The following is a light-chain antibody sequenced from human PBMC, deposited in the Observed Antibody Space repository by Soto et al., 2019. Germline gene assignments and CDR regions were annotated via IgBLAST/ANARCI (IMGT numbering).Light chain of an antibody. CDR2: GAS. CDR1: QTIARTY. J-gene: IGKJ2*01. Sequence: EIVLTQSPGTLSFSPGERGTLSCRASQTIARTYLAWYQQKPGQAPRLLLYGASSRATGIPDRFSGSGSGTDFTLTISRLEPEDFAVYYCQQYGSSPYNFGQGTKLEIK. V-gene: IGKV3-20*01. CDR3: QQYGSSPYN.